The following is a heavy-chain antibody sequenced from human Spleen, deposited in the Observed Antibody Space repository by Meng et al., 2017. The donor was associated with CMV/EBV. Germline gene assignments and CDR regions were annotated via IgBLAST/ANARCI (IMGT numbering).Heavy chain of an antibody. V-gene: IGHV2-5*02. D-gene: IGHD6-6*01. CDR3: AHRRARKGPGDFDY. J-gene: IGHJ4*02. Sequence: ITLKGSGPTLVKPTQTLNPTCTFSGFSLSTSGVGVGWIRQPPGKALEWLALIYWDDDKRYSPSLKSRLTITKDTSKNQVVLTMTNMDPVDTATYYCAHRRARKGPGDFDYWGQGTLVTVSS. CDR2: IYWDDDK. CDR1: GFSLSTSGVG.